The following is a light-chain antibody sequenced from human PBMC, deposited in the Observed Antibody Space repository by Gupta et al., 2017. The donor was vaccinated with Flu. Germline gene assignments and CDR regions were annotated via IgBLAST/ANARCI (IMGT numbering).Light chain of an antibody. CDR1: QSVGTY. CDR2: DAS. Sequence: EIVLTQSPATLSLSPGERATLSCRASQSVGTYLAWYQQKPGQTPRLLIYDASNRATGIPARFSGSGSGKDFTLTISSLEPEDFAVYYCQKRSNWPPYTFGQGTRLEI. V-gene: IGKV3-11*01. CDR3: QKRSNWPPYT. J-gene: IGKJ2*01.